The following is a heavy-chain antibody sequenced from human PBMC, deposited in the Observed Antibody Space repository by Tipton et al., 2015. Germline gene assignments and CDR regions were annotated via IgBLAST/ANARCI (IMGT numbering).Heavy chain of an antibody. D-gene: IGHD2-15*01. Sequence: TLSLTCAVSAYSISSDYYWGWIRQPPGKGLEWIGSISHSGNTYYNPSLKSRVTISVDTSKHQFSLKLSSVTAADTAVYYCTTTQGYWGQGTLVTVSS. CDR2: ISHSGNT. J-gene: IGHJ4*02. V-gene: IGHV4-38-2*01. CDR1: AYSISSDYY. CDR3: TTTQGY.